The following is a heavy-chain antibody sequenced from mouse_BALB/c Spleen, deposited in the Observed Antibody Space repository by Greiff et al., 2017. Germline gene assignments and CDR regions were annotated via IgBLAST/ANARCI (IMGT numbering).Heavy chain of an antibody. CDR3: ASGGTLFDY. D-gene: IGHD1-1*02. V-gene: IGHV1S29*02. CDR2: IYPYNGGT. CDR1: GYTFTDYN. J-gene: IGHJ2*01. Sequence: VHVKQSGPELVKPGASVKISCKASGYTFTDYNMHWVKQSHGKSLEWIGYIYPYNGGTGYNQKFKSKATLTVDNSSSTAYMELRSLTSEDSAVYYCASGGTLFDYWGQGTTLTVSS.